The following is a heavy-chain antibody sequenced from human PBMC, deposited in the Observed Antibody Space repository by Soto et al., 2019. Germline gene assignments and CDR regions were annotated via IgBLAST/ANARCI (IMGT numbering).Heavy chain of an antibody. CDR3: ARGRGSDMRSSSRGYWFDP. Sequence: QVQLQESGPGLVKPSQTLSLTCTVSGGSISSGGYYWSWIRQHPGKGLEWIGYIYYSGSTYYNPSLKSRVTISVDTSKNQFSLKLSSVTAADTAVYYCARGRGSDMRSSSRGYWFDPWGQGTLVTVSS. V-gene: IGHV4-31*03. D-gene: IGHD6-13*01. J-gene: IGHJ5*02. CDR2: IYYSGST. CDR1: GGSISSGGYY.